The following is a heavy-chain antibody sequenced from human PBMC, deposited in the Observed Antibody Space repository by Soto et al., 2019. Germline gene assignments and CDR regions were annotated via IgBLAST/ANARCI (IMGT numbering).Heavy chain of an antibody. CDR2: IYPGDSDT. CDR3: ARPHRPYYYDSSAPDAFDI. Sequence: GESLKISCKGSGYSFTSYWIGWVRQMPGKGLEWMGIIYPGDSDTRYSPSFQGQVTISADKSISTAYLQWSSLKASDTAMYYCARPHRPYYYDSSAPDAFDIWGQGTMVTV. V-gene: IGHV5-51*01. J-gene: IGHJ3*02. D-gene: IGHD3-22*01. CDR1: GYSFTSYW.